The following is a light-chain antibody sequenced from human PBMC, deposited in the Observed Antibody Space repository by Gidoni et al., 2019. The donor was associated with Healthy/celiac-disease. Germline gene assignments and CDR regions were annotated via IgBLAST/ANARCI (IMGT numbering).Light chain of an antibody. CDR1: QSVSSY. Sequence: DIVLPQSPATLSLSPGERATLSCRASQSVSSYLAWYQQKPGQAPRLLIYDASNRATGIPARFSGSGSGTDFTLTISSLEPEDFAVYYCQQRSNWPPITFGQGTRLESK. CDR3: QQRSNWPPIT. CDR2: DAS. V-gene: IGKV3-11*01. J-gene: IGKJ5*01.